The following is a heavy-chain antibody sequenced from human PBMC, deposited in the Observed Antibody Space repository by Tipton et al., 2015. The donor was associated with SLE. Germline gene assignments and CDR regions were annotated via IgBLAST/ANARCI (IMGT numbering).Heavy chain of an antibody. Sequence: LRLSCAVYGGSFSGYYWSWIRQPPGKGLEWIGEINHSGSTNYNPPLKSRFTISVDTSKNQFSLKLSSVTAADTAVYYCATDYDVWSGYLGYWGQGTLVTVSS. CDR1: GGSFSGYY. CDR2: INHSGST. V-gene: IGHV4-34*01. CDR3: ATDYDVWSGYLGY. D-gene: IGHD3-3*01. J-gene: IGHJ4*02.